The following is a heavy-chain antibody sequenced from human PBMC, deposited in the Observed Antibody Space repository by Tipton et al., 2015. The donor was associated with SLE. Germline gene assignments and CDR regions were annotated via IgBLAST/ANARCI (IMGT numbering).Heavy chain of an antibody. CDR3: AIGRIVVVVAAGNWFDP. Sequence: RSLRLSCAASGFTFSSDAMHWVRQAPGKGLEWVAVISYDGSNKYYSDSVKGRFTISRDNSKNTLYLQMNSLRADDTAVYYCAIGRIVVVVAAGNWFDPWGQGALVTVSS. J-gene: IGHJ5*02. D-gene: IGHD2-15*01. V-gene: IGHV3-30*04. CDR2: ISYDGSNK. CDR1: GFTFSSDA.